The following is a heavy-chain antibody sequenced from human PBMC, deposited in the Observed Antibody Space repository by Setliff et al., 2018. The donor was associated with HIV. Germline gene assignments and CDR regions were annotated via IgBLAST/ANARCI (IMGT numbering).Heavy chain of an antibody. CDR3: ARHSDWYGNDAFDI. J-gene: IGHJ3*02. Sequence: GGSLRLSCAASGFTFSSYAMTGVRQAPGKGLEWVSSISSSSYYIYYADSVKGRFTISRDNAKNTLYLQMNSLRGEDTAVYYCARHSDWYGNDAFDIWGQGTRVTVS. V-gene: IGHV3-21*01. CDR2: ISSSSYYI. CDR1: GFTFSSYA. D-gene: IGHD6-19*01.